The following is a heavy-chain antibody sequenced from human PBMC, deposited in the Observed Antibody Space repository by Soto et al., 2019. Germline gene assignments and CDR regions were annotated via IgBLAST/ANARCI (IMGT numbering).Heavy chain of an antibody. V-gene: IGHV4-31*03. CDR3: AREVSDQRPPRVNWFDP. Sequence: TLSLTCTVSGGSISSGGYYWSWIRQHPGKGLEWIGYIYYSGSTYYNPSLKSRVTISVDTSKNQFSLKLSSVTAADTAVYYCAREVSDQRPPRVNWFDPWGQGTLVTVSS. CDR2: IYYSGST. CDR1: GGSISSGGYY. J-gene: IGHJ5*02. D-gene: IGHD3-10*01.